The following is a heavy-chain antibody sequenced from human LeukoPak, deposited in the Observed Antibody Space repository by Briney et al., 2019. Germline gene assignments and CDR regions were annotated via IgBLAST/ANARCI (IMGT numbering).Heavy chain of an antibody. Sequence: GGSLRLSCAASGFTFSNYGMHWVRQAPGKGLEWVAFIRYDGSNKYYADSVKGRFTISRDNSKNTLYLQMNSLRAEDTAVYYCAKVFEYYDFWSGVDAFDIWGQGTMVTVSS. CDR2: IRYDGSNK. J-gene: IGHJ3*02. V-gene: IGHV3-30*02. D-gene: IGHD3-3*01. CDR3: AKVFEYYDFWSGVDAFDI. CDR1: GFTFSNYG.